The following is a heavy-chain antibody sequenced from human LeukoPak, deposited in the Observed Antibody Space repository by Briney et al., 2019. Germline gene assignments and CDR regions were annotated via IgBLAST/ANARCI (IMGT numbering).Heavy chain of an antibody. Sequence: GGSLRLSCAASGFTVSSNYMNWVRQAPGKGLEWVSVIYSSGSTYYADSVKGRFTISRDNSKNTLYLQMNSLRAEDTAVYYCARSGLWFGESLRGQGTLVTVSS. CDR3: ARSGLWFGESL. CDR2: IYSSGST. J-gene: IGHJ4*02. V-gene: IGHV3-66*01. CDR1: GFTVSSNY. D-gene: IGHD3-10*01.